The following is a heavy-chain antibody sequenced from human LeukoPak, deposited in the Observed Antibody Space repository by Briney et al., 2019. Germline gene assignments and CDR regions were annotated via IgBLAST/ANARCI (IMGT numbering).Heavy chain of an antibody. CDR2: ISGSGHST. Sequence: PGGSLRLSCAASGFTFTSSAMSWVRQAPGKGLEWVSVISGSGHSTDYADSVKGRFTVSRDNSKNTLYLQMNSLRAEDTAVYFCAKEPHMLTGYCTDYFDYWGQGTLVTVSA. V-gene: IGHV3-23*01. CDR3: AKEPHMLTGYCTDYFDY. CDR1: GFTFTSSA. J-gene: IGHJ4*02. D-gene: IGHD3-9*01.